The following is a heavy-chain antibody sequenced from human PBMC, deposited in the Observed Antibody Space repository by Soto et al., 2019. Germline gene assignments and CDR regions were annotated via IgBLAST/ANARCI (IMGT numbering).Heavy chain of an antibody. Sequence: QVQLVESGGGVVQPGRSLRLSCAASGFTFSSYGMHWVRRAPGKGLEREAVIWYDGSNKYYADSVKGRFNISRDNSKNTLYLQMNSLRAEDTAVYYCARDPPSYDFWSGFRAPYYGMDVWGQGTTVTVSS. CDR1: GFTFSSYG. D-gene: IGHD3-3*01. CDR3: ARDPPSYDFWSGFRAPYYGMDV. CDR2: IWYDGSNK. V-gene: IGHV3-33*01. J-gene: IGHJ6*02.